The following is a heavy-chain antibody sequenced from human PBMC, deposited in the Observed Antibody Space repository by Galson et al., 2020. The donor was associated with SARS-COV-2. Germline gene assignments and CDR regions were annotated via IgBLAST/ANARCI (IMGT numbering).Heavy chain of an antibody. CDR1: GDSIASGAYY. CDR2: FYYSGSP. CDR3: AREAYNWNNGGFDT. Sequence: SETLSLTYTVSGDSIASGAYYWSWIRQRPGKGLEWIGYFYYSGSPYYNPSLKSRGTISLDTSRNQFSLRLNSVTAADTAVYYCAREAYNWNNGGFDTWGQGTLVSVSS. J-gene: IGHJ5*02. V-gene: IGHV4-31*03. D-gene: IGHD1-20*01.